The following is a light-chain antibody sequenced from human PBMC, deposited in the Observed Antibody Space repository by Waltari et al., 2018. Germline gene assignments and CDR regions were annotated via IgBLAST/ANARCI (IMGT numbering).Light chain of an antibody. CDR3: QQYKNLPLT. CDR1: QSVSSN. Sequence: EIVMTQSPATLSVSPGERATLSCRASQSVSSNLAWYQQKPGQAPRLLISGASTRATGIPARFSGSGSGTEFTLTISSLQSEDFAVYYCQQYKNLPLTFGGGTKVEI. V-gene: IGKV3-15*01. J-gene: IGKJ4*01. CDR2: GAS.